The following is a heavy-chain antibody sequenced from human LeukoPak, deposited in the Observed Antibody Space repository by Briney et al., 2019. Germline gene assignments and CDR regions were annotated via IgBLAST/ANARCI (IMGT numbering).Heavy chain of an antibody. D-gene: IGHD5-18*01. CDR3: AKDQDTAMITPPTADY. Sequence: GGSLRLSCAASGFTFSHYGMSWVRQAPGKGLEWVSALSGSGGTTYYADSVKGRFTISRDNSKNTLYLQMNSLRAEDTAVYYCAKDQDTAMITPPTADYWGQGILVTVSS. CDR2: LSGSGGTT. J-gene: IGHJ4*02. CDR1: GFTFSHYG. V-gene: IGHV3-23*01.